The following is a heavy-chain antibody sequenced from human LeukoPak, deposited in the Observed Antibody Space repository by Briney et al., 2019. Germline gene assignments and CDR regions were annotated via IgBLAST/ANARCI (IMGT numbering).Heavy chain of an antibody. J-gene: IGHJ4*02. D-gene: IGHD5-18*01. CDR3: ARDRAPGYSYGYGYDY. V-gene: IGHV3-21*01. Sequence: VRQAPGKGXXXXXXXSSSSSYIYYADSVKGRFTISRDNAKNSLYLQMNSLRAEDTAVYYCARDRAPGYSYGYGYDYWGQGTLVTVSS. CDR2: XSSSSSYI.